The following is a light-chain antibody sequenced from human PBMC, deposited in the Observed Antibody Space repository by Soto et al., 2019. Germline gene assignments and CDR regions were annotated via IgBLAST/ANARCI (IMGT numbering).Light chain of an antibody. V-gene: IGLV2-14*01. CDR1: SSDVGGYKY. CDR3: SSYTSSSTWV. J-gene: IGLJ3*02. Sequence: QSALTQPASVSGSPGQSITISCTGTSSDVGGYKYVSWYQHHPGRAPKLIIFEVTNRPSGVSNRFSGSKSGSTASLTISGLQAEDEADYYCSSYTSSSTWVFGGGTKLTVL. CDR2: EVT.